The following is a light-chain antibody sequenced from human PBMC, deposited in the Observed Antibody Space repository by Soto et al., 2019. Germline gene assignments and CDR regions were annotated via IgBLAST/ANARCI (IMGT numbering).Light chain of an antibody. CDR3: QQRTT. J-gene: IGKJ4*01. Sequence: EIVLTQSPATLSLSPGERATLSCRASQSVNNFVAWFQQKPGQAPRLLIYDVSNRATGIPARFSGSGSGADFTLTISSLEPEDFALYFRQQRTTFGGGTRVEIK. CDR2: DVS. CDR1: QSVNNF. V-gene: IGKV3-11*01.